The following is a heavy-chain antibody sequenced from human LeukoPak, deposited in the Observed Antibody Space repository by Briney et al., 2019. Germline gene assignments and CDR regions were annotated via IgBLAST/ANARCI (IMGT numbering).Heavy chain of an antibody. CDR1: GFTVSSNY. D-gene: IGHD2-15*01. J-gene: IGHJ3*02. Sequence: LRLSCAASGFTVSSNYMSWVRQPPGKGLEWIGYIYYSGSTYYNPSLRSRVTISVDTSKNQFSLKLSSVTAADTAVYYCARFPGGYCSGGSCFLNAFDIWGQGTMVTVSS. CDR2: IYYSGST. V-gene: IGHV4-30-4*08. CDR3: ARFPGGYCSGGSCFLNAFDI.